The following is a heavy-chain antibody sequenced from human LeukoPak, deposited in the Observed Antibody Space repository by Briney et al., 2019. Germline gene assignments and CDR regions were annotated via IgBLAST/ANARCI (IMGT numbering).Heavy chain of an antibody. CDR3: ARLTWFDP. CDR2: IIPILGIA. Sequence: GASVKVSCKASGGTFSSYAISWVRQAPGQGLEWMGRIIPILGIANYAQKFQGRVTITADKSTSTAYMELCSLRSEDTAVYYCARLTWFDPWGQGTLVTVSS. V-gene: IGHV1-69*04. J-gene: IGHJ5*02. CDR1: GGTFSSYA.